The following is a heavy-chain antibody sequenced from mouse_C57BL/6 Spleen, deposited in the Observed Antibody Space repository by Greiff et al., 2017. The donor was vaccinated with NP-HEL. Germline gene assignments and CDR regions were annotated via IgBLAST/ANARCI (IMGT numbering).Heavy chain of an antibody. Sequence: VQLQQSGAELARPGASVKLSCKASGYTFTSYGISWVKQRTGQGLEWIGEIYPRSGNTYYNEKFKGKATLTADKSSSTAYMELRSLTSEDSAVYFCARGSYYGNYDYWGQGTTLTVSS. CDR2: IYPRSGNT. J-gene: IGHJ2*01. V-gene: IGHV1-81*01. CDR3: ARGSYYGNYDY. D-gene: IGHD2-1*01. CDR1: GYTFTSYG.